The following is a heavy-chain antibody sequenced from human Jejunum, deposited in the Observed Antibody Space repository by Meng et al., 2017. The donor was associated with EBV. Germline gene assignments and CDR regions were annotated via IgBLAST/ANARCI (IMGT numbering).Heavy chain of an antibody. CDR1: GYTFTKYL. CDR2: LNPSTTYI. V-gene: IGHV1-46*01. D-gene: IGHD6-19*01. J-gene: IGHJ4*02. Sequence: QVELVASGAEVKKPGASVRVSCKGSGYTFTKYLIHWVRQAPGQGLEWMGILNPSTTYIEYAQKFRGRVTMTKDTSTSTVYMELSSLKSEDTAVYYCAREQAGTYQFDYWGQGSLVTVSS. CDR3: AREQAGTYQFDY.